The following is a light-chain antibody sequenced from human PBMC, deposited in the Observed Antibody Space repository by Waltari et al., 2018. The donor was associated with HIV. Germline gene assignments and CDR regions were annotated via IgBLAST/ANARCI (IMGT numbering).Light chain of an antibody. CDR1: SSAVGGYNY. Sequence: QSALTQPRSVSGSPGQSVTIPCTATSSAVGGYNYLSWYQQHPGKAPQLMIYDVTNRPSGVPDRFSGSKSGNTASLTISGLQAEDEADYFCCSYAGGYTLVFGGGTKLTVL. V-gene: IGLV2-11*01. CDR2: DVT. CDR3: CSYAGGYTLV. J-gene: IGLJ3*02.